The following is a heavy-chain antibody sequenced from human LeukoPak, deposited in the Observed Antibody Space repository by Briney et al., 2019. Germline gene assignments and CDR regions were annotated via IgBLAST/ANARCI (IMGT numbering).Heavy chain of an antibody. D-gene: IGHD6-19*01. V-gene: IGHV1-2*02. CDR3: ATQATSGWHFS. CDR2: INPNSGGT. Sequence: GASVKVSCKASEYTFTGNNMHWLRKAPGKGPEWMGWINPNSGGTNYAQKFQGRVTMTRDTSLSTVYMELSRLRSDDTAVYYCATQATSGWHFSWGQGTLVTVSS. J-gene: IGHJ5*02. CDR1: EYTFTGNN.